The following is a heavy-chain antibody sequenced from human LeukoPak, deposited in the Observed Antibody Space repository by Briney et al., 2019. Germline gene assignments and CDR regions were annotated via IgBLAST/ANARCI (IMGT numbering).Heavy chain of an antibody. CDR1: GFTVSSNY. J-gene: IGHJ4*02. Sequence: PGGSLRLSCAASGFTVSSNYTSWVRQAPGKGLEWVSVIYSGGSTYYADSVKGRFTISRDNSKNTLYLQMNSLRAEDTAVYYCARVSGRLSYYFDYWGQGTLVTVSS. CDR2: IYSGGST. D-gene: IGHD1-26*01. CDR3: ARVSGRLSYYFDY. V-gene: IGHV3-53*01.